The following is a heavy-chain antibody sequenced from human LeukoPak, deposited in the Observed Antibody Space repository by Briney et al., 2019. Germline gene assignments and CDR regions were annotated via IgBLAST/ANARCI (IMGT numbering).Heavy chain of an antibody. CDR1: GFTFSSYW. CDR2: ISGSGGST. D-gene: IGHD3-9*01. J-gene: IGHJ4*02. CDR3: AKASPVLRYFDWDFDY. V-gene: IGHV3-23*01. Sequence: GGSLRLSCAASGFTFSSYWMHWVRQAPGKGLEWVSAISGSGGSTYYADSVKGRFTISRDNSKNTLYLQMNSLRAEDTAVYYCAKASPVLRYFDWDFDYWGQGTLVTVSS.